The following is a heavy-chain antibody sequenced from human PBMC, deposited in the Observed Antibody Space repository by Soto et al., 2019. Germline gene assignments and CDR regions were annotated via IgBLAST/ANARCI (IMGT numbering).Heavy chain of an antibody. CDR2: ISGNSDYT. CDR3: ASPKVTSSWSSDY. V-gene: IGHV3-23*01. D-gene: IGHD6-13*01. J-gene: IGHJ4*02. Sequence: GGSLRLSCAASGFTFSAYAMAWVRQTPGKGLEWVSSISGNSDYTFYADSVKGRFTIFRDNSKNTLYLEMNSLRVEDTAVYYCASPKVTSSWSSDYWGQGTLVTVS. CDR1: GFTFSAYA.